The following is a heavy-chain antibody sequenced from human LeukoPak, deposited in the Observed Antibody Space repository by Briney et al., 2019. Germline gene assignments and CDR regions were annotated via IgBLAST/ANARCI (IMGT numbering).Heavy chain of an antibody. CDR1: GGSISSYY. CDR2: VFYSGTN. D-gene: IGHD1-26*01. Sequence: PSETLSLTCTVSGGSISSYYWSWIRQSPGKGLEWIAYVFYSGTNKYYPSLKSRVTLSVDTSKNQFSLKLNSVTAADTAIYYCARHDDWAIGRYSFDYWGQGTLVSVSS. V-gene: IGHV4-59*08. CDR3: ARHDDWAIGRYSFDY. J-gene: IGHJ4*02.